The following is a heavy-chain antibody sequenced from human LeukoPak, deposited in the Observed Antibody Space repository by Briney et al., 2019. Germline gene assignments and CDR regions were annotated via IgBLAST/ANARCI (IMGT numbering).Heavy chain of an antibody. V-gene: IGHV1-69*04. D-gene: IGHD6-19*01. CDR3: VYGYSSGWEYFDY. Sequence: SVKVSCKASGGTFSSYAISWVRQAPGQGLEWMGRIIPIFGIANYAQKFQGRVTITADKSTSTAYMELCSLRSEGTAVYYCVYGYSSGWEYFDYWGQGTLVTVSS. CDR2: IIPIFGIA. CDR1: GGTFSSYA. J-gene: IGHJ4*02.